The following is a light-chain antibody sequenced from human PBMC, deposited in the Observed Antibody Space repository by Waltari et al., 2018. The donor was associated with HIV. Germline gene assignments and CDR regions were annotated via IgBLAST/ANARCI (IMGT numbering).Light chain of an antibody. CDR3: GTWDSSLSAYV. V-gene: IGLV1-51*02. Sequence: QSVLTQPPSVSAAPGQKVTISCSGSSSNIGNNYVSWYPQPPGTAPKLLIYENNKRPSGIPDRFSGSKSGTSATLGITGLQTGDEADYYCGTWDSSLSAYVFGTGTKVTVL. CDR2: ENN. CDR1: SSNIGNNY. J-gene: IGLJ1*01.